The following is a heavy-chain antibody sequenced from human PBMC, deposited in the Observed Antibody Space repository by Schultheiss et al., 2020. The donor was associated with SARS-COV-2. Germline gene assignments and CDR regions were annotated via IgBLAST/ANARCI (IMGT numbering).Heavy chain of an antibody. J-gene: IGHJ3*02. Sequence: GGSLRLSCAASGFTFSSYAMHWVRQAPGKGLEYVSAISSNGGSTYYANSVKGRFTISRDNSKNTLYLQMGSLRAEDMAVYYCARGRSRKGSGSYQSPHDAFDIWGKGTMVTVSS. D-gene: IGHD3-10*01. CDR1: GFTFSSYA. V-gene: IGHV3-64*01. CDR3: ARGRSRKGSGSYQSPHDAFDI. CDR2: ISSNGGST.